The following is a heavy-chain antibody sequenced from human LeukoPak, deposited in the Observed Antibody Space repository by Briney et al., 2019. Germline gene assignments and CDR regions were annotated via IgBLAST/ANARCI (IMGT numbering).Heavy chain of an antibody. D-gene: IGHD2-2*01. V-gene: IGHV3-23*01. CDR3: AKDRLLYCSSTSCALGGY. CDR2: ISGSGGST. CDR1: GFTFSSYA. Sequence: GGSLRLSCAAPGFTFSSYAMSWVRQAPGKGLEWVSAISGSGGSTYYADSVKGRFTISRDNSKNTLYLQMNSLRAEDTAVYYCAKDRLLYCSSTSCALGGYWGQGTLVTVSS. J-gene: IGHJ4*02.